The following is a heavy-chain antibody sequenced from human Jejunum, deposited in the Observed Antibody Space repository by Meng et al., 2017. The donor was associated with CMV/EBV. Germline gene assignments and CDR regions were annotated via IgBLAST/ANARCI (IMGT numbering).Heavy chain of an antibody. V-gene: IGHV1-18*01. J-gene: IGHJ6*02. CDR1: YG. CDR2: ICAYDGNT. D-gene: IGHD1-26*01. Sequence: YGISWVRQAPGQGLEWMGWICAYDGNTNSAQKLQGRVTMTTDTSTNTAYMELGSLRSDDTAVYYCARDRVGRGAANAYLYGMDVWGQGTMVTVSS. CDR3: ARDRVGRGAANAYLYGMDV.